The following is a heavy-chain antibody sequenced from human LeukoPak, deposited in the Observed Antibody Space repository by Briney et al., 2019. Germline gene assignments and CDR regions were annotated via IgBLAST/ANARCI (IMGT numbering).Heavy chain of an antibody. CDR3: AREVVVVVPAATVWFDP. CDR2: IYTSGST. J-gene: IGHJ5*02. CDR1: GGSISSYY. V-gene: IGHV4-4*07. Sequence: SETLSLTCTVSGGSISSYYWSWIRQPAGEGLEWIGRIYTSGSTNYNPSLKSRVTMSVDTSKNQFSLKLSSVTAADTAVYYCAREVVVVVPAATVWFDPWGQGTLVTVSS. D-gene: IGHD2-2*01.